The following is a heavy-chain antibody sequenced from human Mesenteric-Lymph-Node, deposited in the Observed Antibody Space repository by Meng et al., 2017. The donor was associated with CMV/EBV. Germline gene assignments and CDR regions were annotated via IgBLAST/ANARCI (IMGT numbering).Heavy chain of an antibody. D-gene: IGHD4-11*01. CDR3: ARGGDLQSNLDY. CDR2: RSHDGRNQ. V-gene: IGHV3-30*04. J-gene: IGHJ4*02. CDR1: GFTFSTYP. Sequence: GESLKISCIVSGFTFSTYPIHWVRQAPGKGLEWVAMRSHDGRNQYYADSVKGRFIISRDNSENTLYLQMSSLRTEDTAVYYCARGGDLQSNLDYWGQGTLVTVSS.